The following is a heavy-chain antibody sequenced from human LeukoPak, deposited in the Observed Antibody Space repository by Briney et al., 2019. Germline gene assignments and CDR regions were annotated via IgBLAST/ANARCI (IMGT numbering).Heavy chain of an antibody. CDR3: ASKPLTSSIAAVDH. J-gene: IGHJ4*02. Sequence: PSETLSLTCTVSGGSISSGSHYWGWIRPPPGKGLEWIGSFDYRGWNYSSPCRKSRVTVSVDTSKNQLSLKVTSVTAADTAVYYCASKPLTSSIAAVDHWGQGTLVTVSS. CDR2: FDYRGWN. CDR1: GGSISSGSHY. D-gene: IGHD6-25*01. V-gene: IGHV4-39*01.